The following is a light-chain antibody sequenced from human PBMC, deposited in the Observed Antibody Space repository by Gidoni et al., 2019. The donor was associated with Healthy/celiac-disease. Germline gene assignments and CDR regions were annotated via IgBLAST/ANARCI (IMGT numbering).Light chain of an antibody. CDR3: QQSYSTPMCS. J-gene: IGKJ2*04. CDR1: QSISSY. CDR2: AAS. Sequence: IQIPQSPSSLSASVGDRVTITCRASQSISSYLNWYQQKPGKAPKLLIYAASSLQSGVPSRFSGSGSGTDFTLTISSLQPEDFATYYCQQSYSTPMCSFGQGTKLEIK. V-gene: IGKV1-39*01.